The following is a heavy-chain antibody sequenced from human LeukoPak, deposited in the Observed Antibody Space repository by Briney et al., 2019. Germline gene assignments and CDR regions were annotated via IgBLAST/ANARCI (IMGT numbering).Heavy chain of an antibody. V-gene: IGHV6-1*01. J-gene: IGHJ6*02. Sequence: SQTLSLACAISGDSVSSNSAGWNWIRQSPSRGLEWLGRTYYRSKWYNDYAVSVKSRITINPDTSKNQFSLQLNSLTPEETAVYYCARDPHYYHVRGYSGYDWGDYYYYGMDLWGQGTTVTVSS. CDR1: GDSVSSNSAG. CDR2: TYYRSKWYN. D-gene: IGHD5-12*01. CDR3: ARDPHYYHVRGYSGYDWGDYYYYGMDL.